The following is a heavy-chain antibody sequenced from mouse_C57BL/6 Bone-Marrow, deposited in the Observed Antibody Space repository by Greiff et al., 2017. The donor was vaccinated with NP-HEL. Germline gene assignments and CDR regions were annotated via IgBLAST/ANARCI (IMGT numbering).Heavy chain of an antibody. V-gene: IGHV1-26*01. CDR2: INPNNGGT. CDR3: ARDPSYDPYYAMDY. CDR1: GYTFTDYY. D-gene: IGHD2-10*01. J-gene: IGHJ4*01. Sequence: EVQLQQSGPELVKPGASVKISCKASGYTFTDYYMNWVKQSHGKSLEWIGDINPNNGGTSYNQKFKGKATLTVDKSSSTAYMELRSLTSEDSAVYYWARDPSYDPYYAMDYWGQGTSVTVSS.